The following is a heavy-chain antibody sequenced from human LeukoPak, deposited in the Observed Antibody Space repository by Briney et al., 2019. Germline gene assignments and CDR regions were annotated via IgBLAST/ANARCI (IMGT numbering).Heavy chain of an antibody. V-gene: IGHV4-39*07. CDR2: IYYSGST. J-gene: IGHJ4*02. Sequence: SETLSLTCTVSGGSISSSSYYWGWIRQPPGKGLEWIGSIYYSGSTYYNPSLKSRVTISVDTSKNQFSLKLSSVTAADTAVYYCARDYDFWSGLYYWGQGTLVTVSS. CDR3: ARDYDFWSGLYY. CDR1: GGSISSSSYY. D-gene: IGHD3-3*01.